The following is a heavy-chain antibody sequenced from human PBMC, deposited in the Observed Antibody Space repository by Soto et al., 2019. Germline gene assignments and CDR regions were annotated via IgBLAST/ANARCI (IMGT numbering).Heavy chain of an antibody. J-gene: IGHJ6*02. CDR3: ASETCGGDCYYGMDV. Sequence: SETLSLTCAVYGGSFSGYYWSWIRQPPGKGLEWIGEINHSGSTNYNPSLKSRVTISVDTSKNQFSLKLSSVTAADTAVYYCASETCGGDCYYGMDVWGQGTTVTVSS. V-gene: IGHV4-34*01. D-gene: IGHD2-21*01. CDR2: INHSGST. CDR1: GGSFSGYY.